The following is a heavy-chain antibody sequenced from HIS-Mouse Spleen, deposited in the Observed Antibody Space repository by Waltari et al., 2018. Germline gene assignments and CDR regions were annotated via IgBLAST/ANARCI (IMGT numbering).Heavy chain of an antibody. CDR2: IYYSGST. CDR3: AREIPYSSSWYDWYFDL. D-gene: IGHD6-13*01. Sequence: QLQLQESGPGLVKPSETLSLTCTVSCGSISSSSHYWGWIRQPPGKGLELIGSIYYSGSTYYNPSLKSRVTISVDTSKNQFSLKLSSVTAADTAVYYCAREIPYSSSWYDWYFDLWGRGTLVTVSS. V-gene: IGHV4-39*07. CDR1: CGSISSSSHY. J-gene: IGHJ2*01.